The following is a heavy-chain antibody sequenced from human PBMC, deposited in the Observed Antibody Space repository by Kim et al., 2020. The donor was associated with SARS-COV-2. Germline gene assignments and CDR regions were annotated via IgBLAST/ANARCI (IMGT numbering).Heavy chain of an antibody. J-gene: IGHJ4*02. CDR1: GFTFSSYA. Sequence: GGSLRLSCAASGFTFSSYAMSWVRQAPGKGLEWVSAISGSGGSTYYADSVKGRFTISRDNSKNTLYLQMNSLRAEDTAVYYCAKCSRITMIVVVIDTHFDYWGPGTLVTVSS. CDR3: AKCSRITMIVVVIDTHFDY. D-gene: IGHD3-22*01. CDR2: ISGSGGST. V-gene: IGHV3-23*01.